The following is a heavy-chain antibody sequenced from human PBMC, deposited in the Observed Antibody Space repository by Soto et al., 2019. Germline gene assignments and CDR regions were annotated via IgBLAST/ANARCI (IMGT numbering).Heavy chain of an antibody. CDR1: GDSITNSHW. CDR2: IHHSGST. D-gene: IGHD6-25*01. CDR3: ARGETQQQRDY. J-gene: IGHJ4*02. Sequence: QVLLQESGPGLVKPSGTLSLTCAVSGDSITNSHWWSWVRQPPGKVLGWIGEIHHSGSTKYNPSLESRLIISVDRSKNTFFLRLTSVTDADTAVYFCARGETQQQRDYWGQGTLVTVSS. V-gene: IGHV4-4*02.